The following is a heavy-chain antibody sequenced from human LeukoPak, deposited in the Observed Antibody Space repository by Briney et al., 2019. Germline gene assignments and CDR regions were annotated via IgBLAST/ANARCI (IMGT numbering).Heavy chain of an antibody. V-gene: IGHV1-69*05. CDR2: IISLYGTA. CDR3: ARGWSYDSSGWLAFDI. D-gene: IGHD3-22*01. J-gene: IGHJ3*02. CDR1: GGTFSNYA. Sequence: ASVKVSCKASGGTFSNYAISWVRQAPGQGLAWMGGIISLYGTAKYTQKFQDRVSSTTDESTSTAYMELRSLRSEDTAVYYCARGWSYDSSGWLAFDIWGQGTMVTVSS.